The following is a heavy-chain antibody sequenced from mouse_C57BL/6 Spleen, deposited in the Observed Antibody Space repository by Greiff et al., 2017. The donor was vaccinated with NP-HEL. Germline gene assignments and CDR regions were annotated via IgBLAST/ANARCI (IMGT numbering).Heavy chain of an antibody. V-gene: IGHV5-16*01. J-gene: IGHJ4*01. CDR1: GFTFRDYY. Sequence: EVQVVESEGGLVQPGSSMKLSCTASGFTFRDYYMAWVRQVPEKGLEWVANINYDGSSTYYLDSLKSRFIISRDNAKNILYLQMSSRKSEDTATYYCARAYDYGSSCDAMDYWGQGTSVTVSS. CDR3: ARAYDYGSSCDAMDY. D-gene: IGHD1-1*01. CDR2: INYDGSST.